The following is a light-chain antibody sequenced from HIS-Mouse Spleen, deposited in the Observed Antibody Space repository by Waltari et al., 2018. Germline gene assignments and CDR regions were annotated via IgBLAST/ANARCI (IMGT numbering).Light chain of an antibody. V-gene: IGLV1-44*01. CDR2: SNN. CDR1: SSNIGSNT. CDR3: AAWDDSLNGV. Sequence: QSVLTQPPSASGTPGQRVTISCSGSSSNIGSNTVNWYQQLPGTAPKLLIVSNNQRPSGVPDRFSGSKSGTSASLAISGLQSEDEADYYCAAWDDSLNGVFGGGTKLTVL. J-gene: IGLJ2*01.